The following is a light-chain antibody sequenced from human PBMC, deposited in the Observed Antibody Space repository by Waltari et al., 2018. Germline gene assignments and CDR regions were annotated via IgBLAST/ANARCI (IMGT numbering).Light chain of an antibody. V-gene: IGKV1-8*01. CDR3: QQYYSYHT. CDR1: QGISSY. Sequence: AIRMTQSPSPLSASTGDRVTITCRASQGISSYLAWYQQKPGKAPKLLIYAASTLQSGVPSRFSGSGSGTDFTLTISCLQSEDFATYYCQQYYSYHTFGQGTKLEIK. J-gene: IGKJ2*01. CDR2: AAS.